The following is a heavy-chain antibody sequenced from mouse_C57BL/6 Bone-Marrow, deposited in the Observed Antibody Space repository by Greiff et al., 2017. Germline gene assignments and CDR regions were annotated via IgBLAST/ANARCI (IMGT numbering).Heavy chain of an antibody. CDR1: GYTFTSYW. CDR2: IDPSDSYT. CDR3: ARSTSLYSNFDY. Sequence: VQLQQPGAELVMPGASVKLSCKASGYTFTSYWMHWVKQRPGQGLEWIGEIDPSDSYTNYNQKFKGKSTLTVDKSSSTAYMQLSSLTSEDSAVYYYARSTSLYSNFDYWGQGTTLTVSS. J-gene: IGHJ2*01. D-gene: IGHD2-5*01. V-gene: IGHV1-69*01.